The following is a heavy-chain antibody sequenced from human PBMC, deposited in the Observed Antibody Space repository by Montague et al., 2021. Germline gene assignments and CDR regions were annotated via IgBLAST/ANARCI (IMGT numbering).Heavy chain of an antibody. CDR3: ARRARSLYHFDN. D-gene: IGHD2-2*01. CDR2: INDRGGET. Sequence: SLRLSCAASGFSFSSYAMGWVRQAPGRGLEWVSIINDRGGETHHAGSVKGRFTLSRDNSMSTLCLQMNTLGVEDTAVYYCARRARSLYHFDNWGQGTLVTVSS. J-gene: IGHJ4*02. V-gene: IGHV3-23*01. CDR1: GFSFSSYA.